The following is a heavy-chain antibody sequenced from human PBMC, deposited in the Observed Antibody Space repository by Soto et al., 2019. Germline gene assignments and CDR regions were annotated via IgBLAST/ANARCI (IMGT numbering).Heavy chain of an antibody. CDR1: GFIFSSYG. CDR2: ISFDGSFK. V-gene: IGHV3-30*03. J-gene: IGHJ3*02. D-gene: IGHD6-13*01. CDR3: ATIAAPPAFNI. Sequence: GGSLRLSCAASGFIFSSYGMNWVRQAPGKGLEWVAVISFDGSFKYYADTVKGRFTISRDNSKNTLYLQINSLRTEDTAVYYCATIAAPPAFNIWGQGTMVTVSS.